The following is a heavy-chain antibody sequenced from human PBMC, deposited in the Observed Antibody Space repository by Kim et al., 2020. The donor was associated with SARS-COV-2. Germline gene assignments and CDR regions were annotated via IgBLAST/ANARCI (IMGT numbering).Heavy chain of an antibody. CDR2: INSDGSTT. D-gene: IGHD6-19*01. V-gene: IGHV3-74*01. CDR3: ARRAYSSGWWYFDY. Sequence: GGSLRLSCAASGFTFSSYWMHWVRQAPRKGLVWVSRINSDGSTTSYADSVKGRFTISRDNAKNTLYLQMNSLRAEDTAVYYCARRAYSSGWWYFDYWGQGTLVTVSS. J-gene: IGHJ4*02. CDR1: GFTFSSYW.